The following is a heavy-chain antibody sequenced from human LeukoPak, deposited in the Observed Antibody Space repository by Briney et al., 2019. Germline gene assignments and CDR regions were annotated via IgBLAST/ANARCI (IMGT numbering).Heavy chain of an antibody. Sequence: GGSLRLSCAASGFTFSSYGMHWVRQAPGKGLEWVAVIWYDGSNKYYADSVKGRFTISRDNSKNTLYLQMNSLRAEDTAVYYCARDPNSSSWYGLGFDYWGQGTLVTVSS. CDR1: GFTFSSYG. CDR2: IWYDGSNK. D-gene: IGHD6-13*01. J-gene: IGHJ4*02. V-gene: IGHV3-33*01. CDR3: ARDPNSSSWYGLGFDY.